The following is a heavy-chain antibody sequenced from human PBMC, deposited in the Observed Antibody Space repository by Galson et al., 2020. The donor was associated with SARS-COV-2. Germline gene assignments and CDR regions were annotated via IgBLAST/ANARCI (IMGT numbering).Heavy chain of an antibody. Sequence: GESLKISCAASGFTVSSNYMSWVRQAPGKGLEWVSVIYSGGSTYYPDSVKGRFTISRDNSKNTLYLQMNSLRAEDTAVYYCARDRFGELYFDYWGQGTLVTVSS. D-gene: IGHD3-10*01. CDR3: ARDRFGELYFDY. J-gene: IGHJ4*02. CDR1: GFTVSSNY. V-gene: IGHV3-66*01. CDR2: IYSGGST.